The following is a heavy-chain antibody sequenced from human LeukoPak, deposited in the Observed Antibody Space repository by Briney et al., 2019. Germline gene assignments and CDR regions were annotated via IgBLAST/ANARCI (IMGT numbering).Heavy chain of an antibody. D-gene: IGHD6-19*01. J-gene: IGHJ4*02. CDR3: AKEIAVAGTSTFGY. V-gene: IGHV3-7*01. CDR2: IKQDGSEK. CDR1: FTFSSXX. Sequence: FTFSSXXXXXXXXXPGKXXXXXXNIKQDGSEKYYVDSVKGRFTISRDNAKNSLYLQMNSLRAEDTAVYYCAKEIAVAGTSTFGYWGQGTLVTVSS.